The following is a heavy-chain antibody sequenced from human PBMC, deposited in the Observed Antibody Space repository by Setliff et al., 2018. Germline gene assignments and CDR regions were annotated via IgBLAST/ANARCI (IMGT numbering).Heavy chain of an antibody. CDR2: INHSGST. J-gene: IGHJ4*02. V-gene: IGHV4-34*01. CDR3: TVYNTGSSKDHY. Sequence: KPSETLSLTCIVSGGSINSYYWGWIRQPPGKGLEWIGEINHSGSTNYNPSLKSRVTISVDTSKNQFSLKLSSVTAADTALYYCTVYNTGSSKDHYWGQGTPVTVSS. D-gene: IGHD2-8*02. CDR1: GGSINSYY.